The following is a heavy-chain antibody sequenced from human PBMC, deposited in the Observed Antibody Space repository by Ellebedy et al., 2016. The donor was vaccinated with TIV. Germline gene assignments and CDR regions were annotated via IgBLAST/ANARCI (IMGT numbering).Heavy chain of an antibody. CDR1: GGSTRSYY. Sequence: MPSETLSLTCTVSGGSTRSYYWSWIRRPPGKGLEWIGYIHYSGSTDYNPSLKSRVTISVDTSKNQFSLKLSSVTAADTAVYYCARTYDILTGYYFDYWGQGTLVTVSS. CDR2: IHYSGST. V-gene: IGHV4-59*01. CDR3: ARTYDILTGYYFDY. D-gene: IGHD3-9*01. J-gene: IGHJ4*02.